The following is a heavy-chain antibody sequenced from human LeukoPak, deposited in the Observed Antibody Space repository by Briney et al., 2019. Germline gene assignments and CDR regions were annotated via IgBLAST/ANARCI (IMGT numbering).Heavy chain of an antibody. CDR3: ARLRGAMTPVTSDFDY. CDR2: GFYSGSA. CDR1: GGSISGSSYY. D-gene: IGHD4-17*01. J-gene: IGHJ4*02. Sequence: SETLSLTCTVSGGSISGSSYYWAWIRQPPGKGLEWIGSGFYSGSAYYNPSLKSRLTIFVGTSKNHFSLDLSSVTAADTAVYYCARLRGAMTPVTSDFDYWGQGILVTVSS. V-gene: IGHV4-39*02.